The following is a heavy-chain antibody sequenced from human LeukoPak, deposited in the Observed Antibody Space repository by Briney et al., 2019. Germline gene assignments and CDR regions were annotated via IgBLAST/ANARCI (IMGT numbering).Heavy chain of an antibody. Sequence: ASVKVSCKASGGTFSSYAISWVRQAPGQGLEWMGGIIPIFGTADYAQKFQGRVTITADESTSTAYMELSSLRSEDTAVYYCAANGDYSFDYWGQGTLVTVSS. V-gene: IGHV1-69*13. J-gene: IGHJ4*02. CDR3: AANGDYSFDY. D-gene: IGHD4-17*01. CDR2: IIPIFGTA. CDR1: GGTFSSYA.